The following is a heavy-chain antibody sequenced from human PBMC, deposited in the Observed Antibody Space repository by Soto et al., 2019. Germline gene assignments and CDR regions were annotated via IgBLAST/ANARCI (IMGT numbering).Heavy chain of an antibody. J-gene: IGHJ6*02. CDR2: IYYSGST. CDR1: GYSISSSNW. Sequence: PSETLSLTCAVSGYSISSSNWWGWIRQPPGKGLEWIGNIYYSGSTYYNPSLKSRVTISIDTSKNQFSLKVGSVTAADTAVYYCASYDYYGMDVWGQGTTVTVSS. V-gene: IGHV4-28*01. CDR3: ASYDYYGMDV.